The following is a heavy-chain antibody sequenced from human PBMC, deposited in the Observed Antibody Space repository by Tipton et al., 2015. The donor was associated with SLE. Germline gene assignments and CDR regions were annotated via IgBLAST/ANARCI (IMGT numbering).Heavy chain of an antibody. D-gene: IGHD6-13*01. J-gene: IGHJ3*02. CDR1: GFTFSDYY. V-gene: IGHV3-11*04. CDR3: ARPPIGSSSDAFDI. Sequence: SLRLSCAASGFTFSDYYMSWIRQAPGKGLEWVSYISSSGSTIYYADSVKGRFTISRDNAKNSLYLQMNSLRAEDTAVYYCARPPIGSSSDAFDIWGQGTMVTVSS. CDR2: ISSSGSTI.